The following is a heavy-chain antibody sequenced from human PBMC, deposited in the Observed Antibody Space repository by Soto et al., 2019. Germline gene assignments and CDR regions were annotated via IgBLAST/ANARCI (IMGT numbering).Heavy chain of an antibody. Sequence: QVQLVESGGGLVKPGGSLRLSCVASGFTFSDHYMTWIRQAPGKGLEWLSYVSTSSSYTNYADSVKGRFTISRDNAMNSLYLQMNSLRAVDTAVYYCARLRLTGYFDYWGQGTLVTLSS. CDR1: GFTFSDHY. V-gene: IGHV3-11*05. J-gene: IGHJ4*02. CDR3: ARLRLTGYFDY. CDR2: VSTSSSYT.